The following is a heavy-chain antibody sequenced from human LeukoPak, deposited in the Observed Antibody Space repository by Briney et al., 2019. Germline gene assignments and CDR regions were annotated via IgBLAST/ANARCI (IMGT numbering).Heavy chain of an antibody. CDR2: IWPDGSDT. CDR3: ARGGVNAGLYR. CDR1: GFIFRDQW. V-gene: IGHV3-7*04. Sequence: PGASLRLSCAPSGFIFRDQWTAWVSQAPGKWLEWVANIWPDGSDTYHVDSVRGRFTLSRDKAQSSLNKQMNSLRAEDSAVYYCARGGVNAGLYRWGQRTLCFVSS. D-gene: IGHD3-10*01. J-gene: IGHJ4*01.